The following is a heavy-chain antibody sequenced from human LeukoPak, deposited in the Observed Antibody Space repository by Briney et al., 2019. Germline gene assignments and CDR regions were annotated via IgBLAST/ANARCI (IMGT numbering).Heavy chain of an antibody. J-gene: IGHJ6*02. CDR1: GFTFSDYY. CDR3: ARIYYDSSRGDYYGMDV. V-gene: IGHV3-23*01. D-gene: IGHD3-22*01. Sequence: GGSLRLSCAASGFTFSDYYMTWIRQAPGKGLEWVSAISGSGGSTYYADSVKGRFTISRDNSKNTLYLQMNSLRVEDAAVYYCARIYYDSSRGDYYGMDVWGQGTTVTVS. CDR2: ISGSGGST.